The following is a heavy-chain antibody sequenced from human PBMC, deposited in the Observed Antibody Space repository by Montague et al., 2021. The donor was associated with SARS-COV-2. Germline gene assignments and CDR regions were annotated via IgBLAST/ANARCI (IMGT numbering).Heavy chain of an antibody. CDR1: GGSFSTYS. V-gene: IGHV4-34*01. CDR2: IHHGGST. CDR3: ARLGDGVVPSPILGVGPYYSYYYMDD. D-gene: IGHD3-10*01. Sequence: SETLSLTCAVHGGSFSTYSWNWIRQPPGKGLEWIGEIHHGGSTNYNPSLKSRVTISADTSKNQFSLKLTSVAAADTAVYYCARLGDGVVPSPILGVGPYYSYYYMDDRGKGTTVTVSS. J-gene: IGHJ6*03.